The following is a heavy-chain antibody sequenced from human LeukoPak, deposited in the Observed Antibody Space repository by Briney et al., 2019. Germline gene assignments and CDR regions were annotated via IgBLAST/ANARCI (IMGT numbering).Heavy chain of an antibody. CDR2: ISDSGDST. D-gene: IGHD1-26*01. CDR1: GFTFSSYA. CDR3: AKPIMGATRAFDY. V-gene: IGHV3-23*01. J-gene: IGHJ4*02. Sequence: PGGSLRLSCAASGFTFSSYAMSWVRQAPGKGLEWVSSISDSGDSTYYADSVKGRFTISRDNSKNTVYLQMNSLRAEDTAVYYCAKPIMGATRAFDYWGQGPLVTVSS.